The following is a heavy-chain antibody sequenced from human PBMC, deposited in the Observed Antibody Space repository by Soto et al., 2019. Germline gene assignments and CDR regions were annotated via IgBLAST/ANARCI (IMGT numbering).Heavy chain of an antibody. D-gene: IGHD2-15*01. CDR2: IYNSGRGST. V-gene: IGHV4-59*08. Sequence: SETLSLTCRVSGSSMTTYYWHWIRQAPGKGLEWIGFIYNSGRGSTGSNPSLTSRVTISVDTSKNQFSLKLSSVTAADTAVYYCARHPRSSDLLPNNWFDPWGQGTLVTVSS. J-gene: IGHJ5*02. CDR1: GSSMTTYY. CDR3: ARHPRSSDLLPNNWFDP.